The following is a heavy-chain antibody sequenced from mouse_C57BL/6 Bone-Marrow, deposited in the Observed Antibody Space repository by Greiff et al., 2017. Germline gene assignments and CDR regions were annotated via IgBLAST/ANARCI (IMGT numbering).Heavy chain of an antibody. Sequence: VQLQQSGAELVRPGASVKLSCTASGFNIKDDYMPWVKQRPEQGLEWIGWIDPENGDTEYASKFQGKATITADTSSNTAYLQLSSLTSEDTAVYYCMLYYGYSWFAYWGQGTLVTVSA. D-gene: IGHD2-2*01. V-gene: IGHV14-4*01. CDR2: IDPENGDT. CDR1: GFNIKDDY. J-gene: IGHJ3*01. CDR3: MLYYGYSWFAY.